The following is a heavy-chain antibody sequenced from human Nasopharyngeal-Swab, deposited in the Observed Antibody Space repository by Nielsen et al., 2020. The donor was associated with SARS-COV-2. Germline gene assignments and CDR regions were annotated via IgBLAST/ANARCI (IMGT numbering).Heavy chain of an antibody. Sequence: GGSLRLSCAASGFTFSNFAMSWVRQAPGKGLEWVSVISGGSDSTYYTDSVRGRFTISRDNSKNTLNLQMNSLRAEDTAVYYCARDRRRYYFDYWGQGTLVTVSS. J-gene: IGHJ4*02. CDR1: GFTFSNFA. CDR2: ISGGSDST. V-gene: IGHV3-23*01. CDR3: ARDRRRYYFDY.